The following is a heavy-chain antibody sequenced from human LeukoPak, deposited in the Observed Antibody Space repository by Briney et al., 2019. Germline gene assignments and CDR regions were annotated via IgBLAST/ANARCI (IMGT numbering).Heavy chain of an antibody. CDR1: GFSFSSFA. Sequence: GGSLRLSCAASGFSFSSFAMTWVRQAPGKGLEWVSSITGWHYATYKTDSVKGRFTISRDNAKKTLYLQMNSLRADDTAIYYCTKDPNGDYIGAFDPWGQGTLVTVSS. CDR3: TKDPNGDYIGAFDP. D-gene: IGHD4-17*01. V-gene: IGHV3-23*01. J-gene: IGHJ5*02. CDR2: ITGWHYAT.